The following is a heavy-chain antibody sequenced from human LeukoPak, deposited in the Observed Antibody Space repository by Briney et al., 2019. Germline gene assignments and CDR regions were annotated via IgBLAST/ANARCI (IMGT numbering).Heavy chain of an antibody. CDR2: IYYSGST. V-gene: IGHV4-59*08. J-gene: IGHJ4*02. CDR3: ARQGGWVVPAATFDY. Sequence: PSETLSLTCTVSGGSISSYYWSWIRQPPGKGLEWIGYIYYSGSTNYNPSLKSRVTISVDTSKNQFSLKLSSVTAADTAVYYCARQGGWVVPAATFDYWGQGTLVTVSS. CDR1: GGSISSYY. D-gene: IGHD2-2*01.